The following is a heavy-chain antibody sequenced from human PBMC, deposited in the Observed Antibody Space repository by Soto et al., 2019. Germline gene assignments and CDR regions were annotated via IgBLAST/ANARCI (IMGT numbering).Heavy chain of an antibody. D-gene: IGHD3-22*01. Sequence: EVLLLESGGGLTQPGGSLRLACAASGFSFSSYAMSWVRQAPPQGLEWVSSISTRGGRTYYADSVKGRFSLSLDNSANAVYLDMDNLRAEDTGIYYCAKEFYYDASGQYSDLYFDSWGQGALVTVSS. J-gene: IGHJ4*02. CDR3: AKEFYYDASGQYSDLYFDS. CDR1: GFSFSSYA. CDR2: ISTRGGRT. V-gene: IGHV3-23*01.